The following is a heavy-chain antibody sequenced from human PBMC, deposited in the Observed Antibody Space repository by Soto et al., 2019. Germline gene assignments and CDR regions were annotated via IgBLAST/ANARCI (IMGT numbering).Heavy chain of an antibody. CDR2: IYHSGST. J-gene: IGHJ4*02. V-gene: IGHV4-30-2*01. Sequence: PSETLSLTCAVSGGSISSGGYSWSWIRQPPGKGLEWIGYIYHSGSTYYNPSLKSRVTISVDRSKNQLSLKLSSVTAADTAVYYCARGGYCSGGSCLYFDYWGQGTLVTVSS. D-gene: IGHD2-15*01. CDR3: ARGGYCSGGSCLYFDY. CDR1: GGSISSGGYS.